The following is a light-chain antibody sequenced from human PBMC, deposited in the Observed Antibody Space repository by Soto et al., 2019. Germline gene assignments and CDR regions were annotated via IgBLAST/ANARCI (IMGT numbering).Light chain of an antibody. CDR3: SSYTTSSTLLYV. CDR2: AVS. CDR1: SSDVGGYNY. V-gene: IGLV2-14*01. Sequence: QSALNQPASVSGSPGQSITISCTGTSSDVGGYNYVSWYQQHPGKAPKLMIYAVSNRPSGVSTRFSGSKSGNTASLTISGLQAEDEADYHCSSYTTSSTLLYVFGTGTKVTVL. J-gene: IGLJ1*01.